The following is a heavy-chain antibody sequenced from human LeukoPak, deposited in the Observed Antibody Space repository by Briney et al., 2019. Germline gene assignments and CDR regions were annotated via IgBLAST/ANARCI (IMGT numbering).Heavy chain of an antibody. D-gene: IGHD3-16*01. J-gene: IGHJ4*02. CDR1: GDSVSSNSAT. V-gene: IGHV6-1*01. CDR3: TRDEGALRGTDHYHP. CDR2: AVDRHKWYN. Sequence: SQTISLTCAISGDSVSSNSATWNWIRQSPSRGLEWLGIAVDRHKWYNDYAVSVKRRITIDPDTSKNQFSLQLNSVTPEDTALYYCTRDEGALRGTDHYHPWGQGTLVT.